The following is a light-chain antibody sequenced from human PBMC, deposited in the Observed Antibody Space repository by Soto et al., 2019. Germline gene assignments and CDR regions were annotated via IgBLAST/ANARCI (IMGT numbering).Light chain of an antibody. Sequence: DIKMTQSPSSLSASVGDRVTITCRASQSISSYLNWYQQKPGKAPKLLIYAASSVPSGGPSRFSGSGSGTDFTLTISSLQPEDFATYYCQQSYSTVWTFGQGTKVEIK. CDR1: QSISSY. V-gene: IGKV1-39*01. CDR2: AAS. CDR3: QQSYSTVWT. J-gene: IGKJ1*01.